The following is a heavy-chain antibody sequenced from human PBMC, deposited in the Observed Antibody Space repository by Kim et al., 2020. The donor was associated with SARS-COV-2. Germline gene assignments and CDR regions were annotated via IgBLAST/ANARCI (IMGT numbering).Heavy chain of an antibody. V-gene: IGHV4-34*01. CDR2: INHSGST. Sequence: SETLSLTCAVYGGSFSGYYWSWIRQPPGKGLEWIGEINHSGSTNYNPSLKSRVTISVDTSKNQFSLKLSSVTAADTAVYYCARGPYSSGWYAFRDYYYY. CDR3: ARGPYSSGWYAFRDYYYY. J-gene: IGHJ6*01. CDR1: GGSFSGYY. D-gene: IGHD6-19*01.